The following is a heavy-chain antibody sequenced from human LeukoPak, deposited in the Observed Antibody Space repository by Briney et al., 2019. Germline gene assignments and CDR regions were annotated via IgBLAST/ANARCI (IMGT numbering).Heavy chain of an antibody. CDR2: ISSSSKYI. J-gene: IGHJ4*02. V-gene: IGHV3-21*01. Sequence: GSLRLSCAASGFTFSDYSMTWVRQAPGKGLEWVSYISSSSKYIYDAESVKGRFTISRDNAKNSLYLQMNSLRAEDTAVYYCARVRGSYWPPDFDYWGQGILVTVSS. CDR1: GFTFSDYS. D-gene: IGHD1-26*01. CDR3: ARVRGSYWPPDFDY.